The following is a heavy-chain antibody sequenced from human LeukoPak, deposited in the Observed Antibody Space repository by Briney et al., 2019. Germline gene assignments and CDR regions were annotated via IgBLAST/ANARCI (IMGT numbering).Heavy chain of an antibody. CDR1: GYTFTSYD. CDR3: ARVRVRVRHSSGRRYYYYYYMDV. V-gene: IGHV1-8*03. CDR2: MNPNSGNT. Sequence: ASLKLSCTASGYTFTSYDMNWVRQATGQGLEWMGCMNPNSGNTGYAHKVQGRVTITRNTSISTAYMELSSLRSEDTAVYYCARVRVRVRHSSGRRYYYYYYMDVWGKGTTVTVSS. D-gene: IGHD6-19*01. J-gene: IGHJ6*03.